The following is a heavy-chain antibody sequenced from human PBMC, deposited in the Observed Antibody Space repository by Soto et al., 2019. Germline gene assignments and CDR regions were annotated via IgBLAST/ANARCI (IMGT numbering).Heavy chain of an antibody. CDR2: ISGSGGST. V-gene: IGHV3-23*01. Sequence: GGSPRLSCAASGFTFSSYAMSWVRQAPGRGLEWVSAISGSGGSTYYADSVKGRFTISRDNSKNTLYLQMNSLRAEDTAVYYCAKDLTYQPRSAFDIWGQGTMVTVSS. CDR3: AKDLTYQPRSAFDI. J-gene: IGHJ3*02. CDR1: GFTFSSYA. D-gene: IGHD2-2*01.